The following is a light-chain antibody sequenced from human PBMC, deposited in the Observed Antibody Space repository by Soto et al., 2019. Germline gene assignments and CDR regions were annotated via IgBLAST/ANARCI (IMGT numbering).Light chain of an antibody. V-gene: IGKV3-15*01. CDR3: QQYHDWPPYT. CDR1: QGVGTN. J-gene: IGKJ2*01. CDR2: GAT. Sequence: EVVMTQSPATLPVSPGERATLSCRASQGVGTNLAWHQQKPGQPPRLLIYGATTRATGIPARFSGSGSGTEFTLTISSLQSEDFAVYYCQQYHDWPPYTFGQGTKLEIK.